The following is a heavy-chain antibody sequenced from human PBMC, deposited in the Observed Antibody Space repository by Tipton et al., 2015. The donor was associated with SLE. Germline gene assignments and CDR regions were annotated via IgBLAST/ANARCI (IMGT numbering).Heavy chain of an antibody. V-gene: IGHV3-74*01. CDR3: ARGNLVSLDWFDP. CDR1: GFTFSSYW. J-gene: IGHJ5*02. D-gene: IGHD4-23*01. Sequence: GSLRLSCAASGFTFSSYWMHWVRQAPGKGLVWVSRINSDGSSTSYADSVKGRFTISRDNAKNTLYLQMNSLRAEDTAVYYCARGNLVSLDWFDPWGQGTLVTVSS. CDR2: INSDGSST.